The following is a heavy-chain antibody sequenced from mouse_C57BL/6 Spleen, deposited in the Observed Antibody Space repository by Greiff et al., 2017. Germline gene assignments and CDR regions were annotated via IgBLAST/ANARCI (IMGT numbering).Heavy chain of an antibody. CDR1: GYTFTNYW. CDR3: ARLADLELGPYYCDY. J-gene: IGHJ2*01. V-gene: IGHV1-63*01. D-gene: IGHD4-1*01. CDR2: IYPGGGYT. Sequence: QVQLKESGAELVRPGTSVKMSCKASGYTFTNYWIGWAKQRPGHGLEWIGDIYPGGGYTNYNEKFKGKATLTADKSSSTAYMQFSSLTSEDSAIYYCARLADLELGPYYCDYWGQGTTLTVSS.